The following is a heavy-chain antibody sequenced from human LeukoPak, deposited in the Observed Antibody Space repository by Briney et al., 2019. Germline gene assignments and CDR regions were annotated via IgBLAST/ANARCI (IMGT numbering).Heavy chain of an antibody. J-gene: IGHJ1*01. CDR3: ARGTGIAAAGKYFQH. V-gene: IGHV4-39*07. CDR2: IYYSGST. CDR1: GGSISSSSYY. Sequence: SETLSLTCTVSGGSISSSSYYWGWIRQPPGKGLEWVGSIYYSGSTYYNPSLKSRVTISVDTSKNQFSLKLSSVTAADTAVYYCARGTGIAAAGKYFQHWGQGTLVTVSS. D-gene: IGHD6-13*01.